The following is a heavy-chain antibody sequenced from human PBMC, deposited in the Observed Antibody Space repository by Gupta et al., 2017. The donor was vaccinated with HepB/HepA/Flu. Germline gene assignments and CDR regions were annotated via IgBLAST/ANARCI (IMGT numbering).Heavy chain of an antibody. CDR3: ARGFGELSVGGYYYYYMDV. Sequence: QVQLQQWGAGLLKPSETLSLTCAVHGGSFSGLYWSWIRQPPGKGLEWIGEINHSGSTNYNPSLKSRVTISVDTSKNQFSLKLSSVTAADTAVYYCARGFGELSVGGYYYYYMDVWGKGTTVTVSS. J-gene: IGHJ6*03. D-gene: IGHD3-10*01. V-gene: IGHV4-34*01. CDR1: GGSFSGLY. CDR2: INHSGST.